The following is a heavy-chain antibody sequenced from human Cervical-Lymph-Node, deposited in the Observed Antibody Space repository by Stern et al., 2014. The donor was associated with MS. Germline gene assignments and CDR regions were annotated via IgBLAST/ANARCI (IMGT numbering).Heavy chain of an antibody. V-gene: IGHV1-3*01. Sequence: QMQLVQSGAEVKKPGASVKVSCKASGYTFTHYALHWVRKDPGQGLEWMGRINDGNRNTRYSKKFKGRITFNKDNSHNTDYMEGRNLKSEDTAVYYCARGYSSSCHPLFDPWGEGTLVIVSS. CDR2: INDGNRNT. D-gene: IGHD6-13*01. J-gene: IGHJ5*02. CDR1: GYTFTHYA. CDR3: ARGYSSSCHPLFDP.